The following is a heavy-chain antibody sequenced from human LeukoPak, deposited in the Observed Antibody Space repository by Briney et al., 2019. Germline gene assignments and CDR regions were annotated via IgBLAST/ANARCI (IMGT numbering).Heavy chain of an antibody. J-gene: IGHJ4*02. Sequence: GASVKVFCKASGYTFTSYDINWVRQATGQGLEWMGWMNPNSGNTGYAQKFQGRVTMTRKTSISTAYMELSSLRSEDTAVYYCARGNPPLTWVYWGQGTLVTVSS. CDR2: MNPNSGNT. V-gene: IGHV1-8*01. D-gene: IGHD7-27*01. CDR3: ARGNPPLTWVY. CDR1: GYTFTSYD.